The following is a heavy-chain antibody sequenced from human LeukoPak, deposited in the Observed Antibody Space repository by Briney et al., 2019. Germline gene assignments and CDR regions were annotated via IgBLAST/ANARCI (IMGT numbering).Heavy chain of an antibody. D-gene: IGHD5-12*01. CDR1: GYTFTSYG. CDR3: ARGLQENLAWLQAFSAFGI. Sequence: ASVRAFCRASGYTFTSYGFSWVRQARGQGREGMGWLSAYNGKTNYAQRLQGRVTMTTDTSTSTAYMELRSLRSDDTAVYYCARGLQENLAWLQAFSAFGIWGQGTMVTVSS. CDR2: LSAYNGKT. V-gene: IGHV1-18*01. J-gene: IGHJ3*02.